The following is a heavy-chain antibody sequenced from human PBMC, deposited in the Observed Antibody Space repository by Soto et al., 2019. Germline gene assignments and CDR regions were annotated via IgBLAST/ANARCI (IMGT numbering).Heavy chain of an antibody. V-gene: IGHV3-23*01. D-gene: IGHD3-10*02. J-gene: IGHJ3*02. CDR2: ISAGGVST. CDR3: VADYVATDTFDI. CDR1: GFTFDFNA. Sequence: GGSLRLSCAATGFTFDFNALSWVRQAPGKGLEWVSSISAGGVSTNYADSVRGRFTISRDNSKNTLYLQMNSLRAEDTAVYYCVADYVATDTFDIWGQGTMVTVSS.